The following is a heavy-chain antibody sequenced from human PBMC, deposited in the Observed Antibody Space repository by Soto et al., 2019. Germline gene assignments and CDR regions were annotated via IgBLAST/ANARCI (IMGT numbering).Heavy chain of an antibody. J-gene: IGHJ3*02. Sequence: QVQLVQSGAEVKKPGSSVKVSCKASGGTFSTSSINWLRQDPGQRPEWMGNILTIFGTADYAQNFQDRVTIPADKSTDTAYMELRSLFSEDTAVYYCARGHEYGGNSDAFDIWGQGTVVTVSS. V-gene: IGHV1-69*14. CDR2: ILTIFGTA. CDR3: ARGHEYGGNSDAFDI. CDR1: GGTFSTSS. D-gene: IGHD4-17*01.